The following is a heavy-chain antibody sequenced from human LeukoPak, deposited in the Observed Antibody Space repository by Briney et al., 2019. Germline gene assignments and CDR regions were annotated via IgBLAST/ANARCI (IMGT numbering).Heavy chain of an antibody. V-gene: IGHV3-30*03. D-gene: IGHD3-10*01. CDR2: ISYDGSNK. J-gene: IGHJ4*02. Sequence: GGSLRLSCGASGFTFSSYGMYWVRQAPGKGLEWVAGISYDGSNKHYADSVKGRFTISRDNSKNTLHLQMSSLRAEDTAVYYCARSHRLWFGEHRPDYFDYWGQGTLVTVSS. CDR3: ARSHRLWFGEHRPDYFDY. CDR1: GFTFSSYG.